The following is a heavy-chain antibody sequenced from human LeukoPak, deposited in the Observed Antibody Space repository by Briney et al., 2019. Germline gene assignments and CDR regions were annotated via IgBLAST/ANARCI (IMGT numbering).Heavy chain of an antibody. D-gene: IGHD3-22*01. V-gene: IGHV1-2*02. CDR1: GYTFTGYY. CDR2: INPKSGGT. CDR3: TRGASLTYYHDSSGFYSFDS. Sequence: ASVKVSCKASGYTFTGYYMHWVRQAPGQGLEWMGWINPKSGGTNYAQTFQARVTMTRDKPISTVYMELRRLTSDDTAVYYCTRGASLTYYHDSSGFYSFDSWGQGSLVSVSS. J-gene: IGHJ4*02.